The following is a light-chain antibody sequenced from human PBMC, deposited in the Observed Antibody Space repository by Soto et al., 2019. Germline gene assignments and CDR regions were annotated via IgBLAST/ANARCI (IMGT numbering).Light chain of an antibody. V-gene: IGKV3-20*01. CDR1: QSVSSSS. Sequence: EIVLTQSPGTLSLSPGEGATLSCRASQSVSSSSLAWYQPKPGQAPRLLIYGASSRATGIPDRFSGSGSGTDFTLTIRRLEPEDSAVYYCQQYGSSPETFGQGTKVEIK. J-gene: IGKJ1*01. CDR2: GAS. CDR3: QQYGSSPET.